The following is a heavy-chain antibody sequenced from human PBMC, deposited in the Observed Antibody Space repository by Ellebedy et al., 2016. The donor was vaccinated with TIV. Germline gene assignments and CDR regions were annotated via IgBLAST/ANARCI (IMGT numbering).Heavy chain of an antibody. CDR3: ARDSSNSRWYL. CDR1: GGSINSYY. D-gene: IGHD4-23*01. V-gene: IGHV4-59*01. Sequence: SATLSLTXSVSGGSINSYYWSWIRQSPVKGLEWIGYVHYSGGTKYSPSLKSRVFISIDTSKNQFSLKLSSVTAADTAVYYCARDSSNSRWYLWGQGTLVTVSS. CDR2: VHYSGGT. J-gene: IGHJ5*02.